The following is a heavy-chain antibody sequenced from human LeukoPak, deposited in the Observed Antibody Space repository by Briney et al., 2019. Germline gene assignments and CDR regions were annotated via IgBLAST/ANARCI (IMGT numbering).Heavy chain of an antibody. J-gene: IGHJ6*02. V-gene: IGHV4-31*03. CDR1: GGSISSGGHY. Sequence: SETLSLTCTVSGGSISSGGHYWSWIPQRPGKGLEWIGYINYSGSTYYNPSLKSRVSISLDTSQNHFSLRLSSVTAADTAVYYCARDEAIFGAGYYYGMYVWGQGTTVTVSS. CDR3: ARDEAIFGAGYYYGMYV. D-gene: IGHD3-3*01. CDR2: INYSGST.